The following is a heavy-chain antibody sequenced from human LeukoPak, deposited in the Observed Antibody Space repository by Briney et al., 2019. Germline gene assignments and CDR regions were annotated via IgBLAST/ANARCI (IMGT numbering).Heavy chain of an antibody. D-gene: IGHD2-21*02. CDR2: ISAYNGNT. V-gene: IGHV1-18*01. J-gene: IGHJ5*02. CDR3: ARERMLAYCGGDCYSTWFDP. Sequence: ASVKVSCKASGYTFTSYGIIWVRQAPGQGLEWMGWISAYNGNTNYAQKLQGRVTMTTDTSTSTAYMELRSLRSDDTAVYYCARERMLAYCGGDCYSTWFDPWGQGTLVTVSS. CDR1: GYTFTSYG.